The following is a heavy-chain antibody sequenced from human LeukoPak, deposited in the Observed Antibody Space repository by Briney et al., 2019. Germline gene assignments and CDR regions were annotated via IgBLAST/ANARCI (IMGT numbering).Heavy chain of an antibody. CDR2: ISYDGSNK. D-gene: IGHD2-15*01. Sequence: SGGSLRLSRAASGFTFSSYGMHWVRQAPGKGLEWVAVISYDGSNKYYADSVKGRFTISRDNSKNTLYLQMNSLRAEDTAVYYCARDWGYCSGGSCYSFDYWGQGTLVTVSS. J-gene: IGHJ4*02. CDR3: ARDWGYCSGGSCYSFDY. CDR1: GFTFSSYG. V-gene: IGHV3-30*04.